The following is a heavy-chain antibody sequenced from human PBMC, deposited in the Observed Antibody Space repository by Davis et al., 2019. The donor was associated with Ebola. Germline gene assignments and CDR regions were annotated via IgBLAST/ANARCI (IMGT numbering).Heavy chain of an antibody. Sequence: AASVKVSCKSSGYTFTSYFLHWIRQAPGQGLEWMGMINPSGCSTTYAQKFQGRITMTRDTSTSTVYMELSSLTSEDTAMYYCTRALGSWGQGTLVTVPP. CDR1: GYTFTSYF. CDR2: INPSGCST. CDR3: TRALGS. J-gene: IGHJ5*02. V-gene: IGHV1-46*03. D-gene: IGHD7-27*01.